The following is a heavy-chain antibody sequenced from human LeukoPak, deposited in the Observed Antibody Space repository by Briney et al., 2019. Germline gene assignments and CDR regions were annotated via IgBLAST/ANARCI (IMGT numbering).Heavy chain of an antibody. D-gene: IGHD6-13*01. V-gene: IGHV3-30-3*01. CDR3: ARGRGSWYGVYFDY. CDR2: ISYDGTEK. J-gene: IGHJ4*02. Sequence: GGSLRLSCEGSGFSFSSYTMHWVRQAPGKGLEWVAVISYDGTEKHYADSVKGRFTISRDNSKSTLYLQMNSLRTDDPAVYYCARGRGSWYGVYFDYWGQGTLVTVSS. CDR1: GFSFSSYT.